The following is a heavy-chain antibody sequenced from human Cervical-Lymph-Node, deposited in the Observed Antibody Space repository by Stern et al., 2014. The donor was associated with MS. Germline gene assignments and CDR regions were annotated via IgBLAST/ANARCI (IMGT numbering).Heavy chain of an antibody. V-gene: IGHV4-39*01. J-gene: IGHJ5*02. Sequence: QLQLQESGPGLVTHSETLSLTCTVSGGPISSSSYYWGWIRQPPGKGLEWIGSIYYSGGTYYKPSLKNRVTISIDTSNKEISLKLSSVTAADTAIYYCARNRLWFGETDNWFDPWGQGTLVTVSS. D-gene: IGHD3-10*01. CDR1: GGPISSSSYY. CDR3: ARNRLWFGETDNWFDP. CDR2: IYYSGGT.